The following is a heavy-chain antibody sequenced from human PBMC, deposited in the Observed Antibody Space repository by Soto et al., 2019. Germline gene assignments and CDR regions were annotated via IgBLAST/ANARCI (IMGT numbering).Heavy chain of an antibody. CDR3: ARHGGGGSGWYDY. CDR2: IYYTGST. J-gene: IGHJ4*02. V-gene: IGHV4-59*08. CDR1: GGSITNYF. D-gene: IGHD6-19*01. Sequence: QVQLQESGPGLVKPSETLSLTCTVSGGSITNYFWSWIRQPPGKGLEWIGYIYYTGSTNYNPSLKGRVTISVDTSKNQLSLKLSSVTAADTADYYCARHGGGGSGWYDYWGQGTPVAVSP.